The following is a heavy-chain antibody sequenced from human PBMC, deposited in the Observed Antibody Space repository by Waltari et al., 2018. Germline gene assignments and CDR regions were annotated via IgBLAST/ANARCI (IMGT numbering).Heavy chain of an antibody. CDR3: AKGIRATATYFYMDV. CDR2: ISDDGQTS. V-gene: IGHV3-23*04. Sequence: EARLEESWGGLEQPGKSLRLSCSASGSPVSTYAMTWVRQAPGKGLGWVSSISDDGQTSFYADSVKGRCIISRDNSKSTLFLHLNSLRGDDTARYYCAKGIRATATYFYMDVWGKGTTVTVSS. D-gene: IGHD3-10*01. CDR1: GSPVSTYA. J-gene: IGHJ6*03.